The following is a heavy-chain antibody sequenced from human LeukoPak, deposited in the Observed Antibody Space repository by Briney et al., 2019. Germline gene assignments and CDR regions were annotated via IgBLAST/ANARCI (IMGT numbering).Heavy chain of an antibody. CDR3: AKDVGKWESLHFFDY. Sequence: GGSLRLSCAASGFTFSTYAMTWVRQAPGKGLEWVSAISGSGSSTYYADSVTGRFTISRDNSRNTLYLQMNSLRGDDTAVYYCAKDVGKWESLHFFDYWGQGTLVTVSS. CDR2: ISGSGSST. J-gene: IGHJ4*02. D-gene: IGHD1-26*01. V-gene: IGHV3-23*01. CDR1: GFTFSTYA.